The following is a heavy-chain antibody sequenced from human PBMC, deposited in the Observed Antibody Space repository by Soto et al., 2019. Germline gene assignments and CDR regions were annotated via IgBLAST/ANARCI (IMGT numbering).Heavy chain of an antibody. D-gene: IGHD3-10*01. V-gene: IGHV1-69*01. Sequence: QVHLVQSGAEVKKPGSSVKVSCKTSGGSFNNYAVSWVRQAPGQGLEWMGGIIPNFDTPNYAQKFQDRVNIISYESRSTVYMELRRLRSNDTAVCFCAVEMVREIIIFESSGMHVGGQGRTVIVSS. CDR3: AVEMVREIIIFESSGMHV. CDR2: IIPNFDTP. CDR1: GGSFNNYA. J-gene: IGHJ6*02.